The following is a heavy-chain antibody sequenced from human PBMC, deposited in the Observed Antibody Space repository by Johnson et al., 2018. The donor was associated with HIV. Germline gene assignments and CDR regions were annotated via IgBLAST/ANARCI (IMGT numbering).Heavy chain of an antibody. CDR2: ISYDGSNK. CDR1: GFTFRSYA. CDR3: AGQVRAFDI. D-gene: IGHD6-19*01. J-gene: IGHJ3*02. V-gene: IGHV3-30*04. Sequence: QEQLVESGGGVVQPGRSLRLSCAASGFTFRSYAMHWVRQAPGRGLEWVAVISYDGSNKYYADSVKGRFTISRDNSMHTMYLQMNSLRAEDTAVYYCAGQVRAFDIWGQGTMVTVSS.